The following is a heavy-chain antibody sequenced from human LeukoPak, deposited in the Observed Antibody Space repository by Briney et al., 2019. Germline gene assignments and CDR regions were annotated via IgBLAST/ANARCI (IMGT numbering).Heavy chain of an antibody. V-gene: IGHV3-23*01. D-gene: IGHD3-22*01. Sequence: PGGSLRLSCAASGFTFSSYSMNCVRQAPGKGLEWVAGISDSGGRTNYADSVKGRFTISRDNPKNTLYRQMNSLSAADTAVYFCAKRGVVIRVILVGFHKEAYYFDSWGQGALVTVSS. CDR3: AKRGVVIRVILVGFHKEAYYFDS. CDR2: ISDSGGRT. J-gene: IGHJ4*02. CDR1: GFTFSSYS.